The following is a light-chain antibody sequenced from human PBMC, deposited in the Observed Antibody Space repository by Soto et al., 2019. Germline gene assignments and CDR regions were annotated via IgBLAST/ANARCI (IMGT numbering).Light chain of an antibody. CDR1: QSVGSA. CDR2: GAS. Sequence: EIVMTQSPATLSVSPGETATLSCRASQSVGSAVAWYQHKPGQAPRLLIVGASIRATGVPGRFSGGGSGTEFSLTISRLQSEDFAVYYCQQYKNCPPLTFGGGTTVEIK. CDR3: QQYKNCPPLT. J-gene: IGKJ4*01. V-gene: IGKV3-15*01.